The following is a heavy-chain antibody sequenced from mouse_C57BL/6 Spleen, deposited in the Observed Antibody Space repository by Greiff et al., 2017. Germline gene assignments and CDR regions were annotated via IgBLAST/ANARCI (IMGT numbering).Heavy chain of an antibody. V-gene: IGHV5-6*01. CDR2: ISRAGSST. D-gene: IGHD3-2*02. CDR3: ASYSAQSGRDQ. Sequence: EVQLLESGADLVKPVGSLKLSCPASGFTFSSSWMYWVRQTPDKRLEWIATISRAGSSTYYPDSVKGTLTISRDNAKNTLYLQMSSLKSEETAMYYCASYSAQSGRDQWGQGTTRTVSS. J-gene: IGHJ2*01. CDR1: GFTFSSSW.